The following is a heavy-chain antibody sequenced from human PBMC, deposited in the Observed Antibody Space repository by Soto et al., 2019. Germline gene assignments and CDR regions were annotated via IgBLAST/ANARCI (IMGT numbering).Heavy chain of an antibody. Sequence: GASVKVSCKASGYTFTSYYMHWVRQAPGQGLEWMGIINPSGGSTSYAQKFQGRVTMTRDTSTSTVYMELSSLRSEDTAVYYCARDRKRVDTAMGLRFHADYLPAVWGQRTSVTVSS. J-gene: IGHJ6*02. CDR3: ARDRKRVDTAMGLRFHADYLPAV. D-gene: IGHD5-18*01. CDR1: GYTFTSYY. V-gene: IGHV1-46*01. CDR2: INPSGGST.